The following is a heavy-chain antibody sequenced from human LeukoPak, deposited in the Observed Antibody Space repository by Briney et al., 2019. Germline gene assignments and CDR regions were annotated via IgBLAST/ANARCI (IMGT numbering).Heavy chain of an antibody. V-gene: IGHV3-66*02. D-gene: IGHD3-22*01. CDR3: ARARCDTCGYGS. CDR2: MYSAGHT. Sequence: GGSLRLSCAASGFTVSSNYMSWVRQAPGKGLEWVAVMYSAGHTYYAGSVRGRFTISRDTPTNTLSLQMNSLRAEDTAEYYCARARCDTCGYGSWGQGTLVTVSS. J-gene: IGHJ5*02. CDR1: GFTVSSNY.